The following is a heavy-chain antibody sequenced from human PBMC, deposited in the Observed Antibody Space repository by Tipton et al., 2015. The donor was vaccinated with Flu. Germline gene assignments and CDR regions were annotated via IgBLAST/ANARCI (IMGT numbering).Heavy chain of an antibody. V-gene: IGHV4-39*07. Sequence: LRLSCTVSGGSISSSSYYWGWIRQPPGKGLEWIGSIYYSGSTYYNPSLKSRVTISVDTSKNQFSLKLSSVTAADTAVYYCARGPWFGELLPLDYWGQGTLVTVSS. CDR2: IYYSGST. CDR1: GGSISSSSYY. CDR3: ARGPWFGELLPLDY. D-gene: IGHD3-10*01. J-gene: IGHJ4*02.